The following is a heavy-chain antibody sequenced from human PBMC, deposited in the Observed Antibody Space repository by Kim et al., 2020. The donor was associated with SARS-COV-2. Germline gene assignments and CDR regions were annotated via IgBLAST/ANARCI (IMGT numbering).Heavy chain of an antibody. J-gene: IGHJ3*02. CDR3: ARGMPLAGSNDFDI. D-gene: IGHD2-15*01. CDR1: GFTFSNYR. Sequence: GGSLRLSCEASGFTFSNYRMHWVRQAPGKGLVWLSRINGDGTTTTYADSVKGRFTISSDNAKNTLYLQMNSLRADDTAVYYCARGMPLAGSNDFDIWGQGTMVTVSS. V-gene: IGHV3-74*01. CDR2: INGDGTTT.